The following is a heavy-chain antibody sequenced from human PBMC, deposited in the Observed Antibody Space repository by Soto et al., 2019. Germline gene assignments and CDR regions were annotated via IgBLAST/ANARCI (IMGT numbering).Heavy chain of an antibody. J-gene: IGHJ4*02. Sequence: QVQLQESGPGLVKPSETLSLTCTVSGGSISSYYWNWIRQPPGKGLEWIGYIYHSGSTNYNPSLKSRVTISVDTSKNQFSLKLSSVTAADTAVYYCARDRRDGYSVGVDYWGQGTLVTVSS. CDR3: ARDRRDGYSVGVDY. CDR1: GGSISSYY. V-gene: IGHV4-59*01. CDR2: IYHSGST. D-gene: IGHD5-12*01.